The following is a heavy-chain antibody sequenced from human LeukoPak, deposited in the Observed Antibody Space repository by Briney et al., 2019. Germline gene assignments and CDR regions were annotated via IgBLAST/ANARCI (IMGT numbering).Heavy chain of an antibody. J-gene: IGHJ4*02. Sequence: SETLSLTCTVSDDSISDYYRGWIRQPPGKGLEWIGYFHNSGTSTYNPSLKSRVTISADTPKNQFSLKLNSLTTADTAVYYCTRGAGWLIDYWGQGILVTVSS. CDR3: TRGAGWLIDY. V-gene: IGHV4-59*01. D-gene: IGHD3-16*01. CDR1: DDSISDYY. CDR2: FHNSGTS.